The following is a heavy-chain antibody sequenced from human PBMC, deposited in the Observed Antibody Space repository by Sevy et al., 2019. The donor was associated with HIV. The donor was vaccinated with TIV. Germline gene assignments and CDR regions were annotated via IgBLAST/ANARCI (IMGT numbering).Heavy chain of an antibody. D-gene: IGHD3-16*01. CDR3: AKDLYYYEPKSFPDY. CDR2: IAYDESKK. V-gene: IGHV3-30*02. Sequence: GGSLRLSCVTSGFTSKKFGMHWVRQAPGKGPEWVAIIAYDESKKYYADSVKGRFTISRDISKNTLYLQMDRLTTDDTAVDYCAKDLYYYEPKSFPDYWGQGTQVTVSS. CDR1: GFTSKKFG. J-gene: IGHJ4*02.